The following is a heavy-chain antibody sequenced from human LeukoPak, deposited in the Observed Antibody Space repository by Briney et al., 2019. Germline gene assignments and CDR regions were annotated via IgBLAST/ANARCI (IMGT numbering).Heavy chain of an antibody. CDR1: GGSINNYY. CDR2: IYTRGST. CDR3: ARGRYCSADICSGGDAFDI. Sequence: SETLSLTCTVSGGSINNYYWSWIRQPAGKGLKWIGRIYTRGSTNYNPSLKSRVTMSVDTSKNQFSLKLSSVTAADTAVYYCARGRYCSADICSGGDAFDIWGQGTMVSVSS. J-gene: IGHJ3*02. V-gene: IGHV4-4*07. D-gene: IGHD2-15*01.